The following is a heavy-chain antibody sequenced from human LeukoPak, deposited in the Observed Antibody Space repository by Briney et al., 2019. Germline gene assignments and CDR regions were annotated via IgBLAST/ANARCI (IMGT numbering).Heavy chain of an antibody. V-gene: IGHV3-23*01. CDR3: AKDGIPLVDGATGGFDY. Sequence: PGGSLRLSCVASGFTFSSDAMNWVRQAPGKGLQWVSSISGSGGNTYYADSVKGRFTISRDNSKNTLYLQMNSLRAEDTAVYYCAKDGIPLVDGATGGFDYWGQGTLVTVSS. J-gene: IGHJ4*02. CDR2: ISGSGGNT. CDR1: GFTFSSDA. D-gene: IGHD2-8*02.